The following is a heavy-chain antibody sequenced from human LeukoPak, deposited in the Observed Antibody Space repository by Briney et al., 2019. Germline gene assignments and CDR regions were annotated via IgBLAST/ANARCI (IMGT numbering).Heavy chain of an antibody. Sequence: SEALSLTCTVSGGSLSSHYWSWIRQPPGKGLEWIGYIYYSGSTNYNPSLKSRVTISVDTSKNQFSLKLSSVTAADTAVYYCARSLGMVRGVIGYWGQGTLVTVSS. V-gene: IGHV4-59*11. CDR2: IYYSGST. D-gene: IGHD3-10*01. CDR1: GGSLSSHY. J-gene: IGHJ4*02. CDR3: ARSLGMVRGVIGY.